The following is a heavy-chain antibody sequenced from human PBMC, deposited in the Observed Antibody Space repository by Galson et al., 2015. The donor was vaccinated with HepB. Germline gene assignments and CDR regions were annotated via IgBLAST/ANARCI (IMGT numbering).Heavy chain of an antibody. CDR1: GYTFTSYG. CDR3: ARDQVVQWLSHWIDP. Sequence: SVKVSCKASGYTFTSYGISWVRQAPGQGLEWMGWISAYNDNTNYAQKLQGRVTMTTDTSTSIAYMELRSLRSDDTAVYYCARDQVVQWLSHWIDPWGQGTLVSVSS. V-gene: IGHV1-18*04. CDR2: ISAYNDNT. D-gene: IGHD6-19*01. J-gene: IGHJ5*02.